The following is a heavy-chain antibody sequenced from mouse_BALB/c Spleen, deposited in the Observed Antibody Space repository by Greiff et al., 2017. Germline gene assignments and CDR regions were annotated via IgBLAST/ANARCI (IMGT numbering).Heavy chain of an antibody. CDR1: GFTFSDYY. V-gene: IGHV5-4*02. Sequence: EVKLQESGGGLVKPGGSLKLSCAASGFTFSDYYMYWVRQTPEKRLEWVATISDGGSYTYYPDSVKGRFTISRDNAKNNLYLQMSSLKSEDTAMYYCARSNYGAMDYWGQGTSVTVSS. J-gene: IGHJ4*01. CDR3: ARSNYGAMDY. D-gene: IGHD2-5*01. CDR2: ISDGGSYT.